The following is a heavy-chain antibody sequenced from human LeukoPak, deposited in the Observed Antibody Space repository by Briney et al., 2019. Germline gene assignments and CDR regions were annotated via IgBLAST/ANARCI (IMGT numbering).Heavy chain of an antibody. Sequence: ASVKVSCKASGYTFTSYGISWVRQAPGQGLEWMGIINPSGGSTSYAQKFQGRVTMTRDTSTSTVYMELSSLRSEDTAVYYCARDAAPYYYGSGSYYKYSYYYMDVWGKGTTVTISS. CDR1: GYTFTSYG. V-gene: IGHV1-46*01. D-gene: IGHD3-10*01. CDR3: ARDAAPYYYGSGSYYKYSYYYMDV. J-gene: IGHJ6*03. CDR2: INPSGGST.